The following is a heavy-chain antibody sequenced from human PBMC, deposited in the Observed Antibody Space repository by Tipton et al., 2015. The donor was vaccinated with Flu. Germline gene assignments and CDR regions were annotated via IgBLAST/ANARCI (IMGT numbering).Heavy chain of an antibody. V-gene: IGHV4-59*01. CDR2: IYYSGST. J-gene: IGHJ6*02. CDR1: GGSISSYY. Sequence: TLSLTCTVSGGSISSYYWSWIRQPPGKGLEWIGYIYYSGSTNYNPSLKSRVTISVDTSKNQFSLKLSSVTAADTAVYYCARDLEYSYYYYGMDVWGQGPRSPSP. CDR3: ARDLEYSYYYYGMDV.